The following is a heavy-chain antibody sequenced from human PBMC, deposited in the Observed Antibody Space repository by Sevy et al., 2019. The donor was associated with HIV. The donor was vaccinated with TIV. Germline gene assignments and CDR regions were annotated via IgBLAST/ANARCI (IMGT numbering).Heavy chain of an antibody. CDR3: ARTRTLVGATPPDY. D-gene: IGHD1-26*01. Sequence: GGSLRLSCAASGFTFSSYSMNWVRQAPGKGLEWVSYISSSSSTIYYADSVKGRFTISRDNAKNSLYLQMNSLRDEDTAVYYCARTRTLVGATPPDYWGQGTLVTDSS. J-gene: IGHJ4*02. CDR2: ISSSSSTI. V-gene: IGHV3-48*02. CDR1: GFTFSSYS.